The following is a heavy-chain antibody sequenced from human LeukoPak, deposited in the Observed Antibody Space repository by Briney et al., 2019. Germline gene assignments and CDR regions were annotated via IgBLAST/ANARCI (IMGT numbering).Heavy chain of an antibody. J-gene: IGHJ4*02. CDR3: ARTPKRFGELYQSADY. CDR2: ISAYNGNA. Sequence: ASLRVSPMAPVYTFTNHGITCVRQAPGQGLEWMGWISAYNGNADYAQSFQGRVTMTTDTSTSTAYMELRSLRSDDTGVYYCARTPKRFGELYQSADYWGQGTLAPVSS. CDR1: VYTFTNHG. D-gene: IGHD3-10*01. V-gene: IGHV1-18*01.